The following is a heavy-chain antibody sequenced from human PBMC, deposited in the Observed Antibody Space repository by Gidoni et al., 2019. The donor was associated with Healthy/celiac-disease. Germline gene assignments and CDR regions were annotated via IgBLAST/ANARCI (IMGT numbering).Heavy chain of an antibody. Sequence: EVQLVESGGGLVKPGGSLRLSCAASGFPFSSYSMNWIRQAPGKGLEWDSSISSGSSYIYYADSMKARFTISRDNAKNALYLQMNSLRAEDTAVYYCASGGAKWYFDLWGRGTLVTVSS. J-gene: IGHJ2*01. CDR1: GFPFSSYS. D-gene: IGHD6-25*01. CDR3: ASGGAKWYFDL. CDR2: ISSGSSYI. V-gene: IGHV3-21*01.